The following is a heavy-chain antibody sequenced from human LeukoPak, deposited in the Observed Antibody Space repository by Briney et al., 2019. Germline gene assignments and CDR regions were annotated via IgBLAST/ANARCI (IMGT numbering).Heavy chain of an antibody. CDR1: GDSISSYF. Sequence: SETLSLTCSVSGDSISSYFWSWIRQPAGKGLEWLGRIHSSGITNYNPSLKSRLTLSVDTSKNRFSLNLNSVTAADTAVYYCARDLSFVGGDGDYSVCDAFDSWGQGTKVIVSS. D-gene: IGHD3-16*01. J-gene: IGHJ3*01. CDR2: IHSSGIT. CDR3: ARDLSFVGGDGDYSVCDAFDS. V-gene: IGHV4-4*07.